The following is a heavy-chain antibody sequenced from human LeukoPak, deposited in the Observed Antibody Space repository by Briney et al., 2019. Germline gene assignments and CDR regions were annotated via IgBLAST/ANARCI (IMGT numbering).Heavy chain of an antibody. CDR2: ISSDGGST. CDR3: ARVQGSGRYEY. J-gene: IGHJ4*02. CDR1: GFPFSTNA. V-gene: IGHV3-64*01. D-gene: IGHD6-19*01. Sequence: GSLRLSCVASGFPFSTNAMHWVRQAPGKGLEYVSAISSDGGSTYYANSVKGRLTISRDNSKNTLYLQMGSLRAEDMAVYYCARVQGSGRYEYWGRGTLVTVSS.